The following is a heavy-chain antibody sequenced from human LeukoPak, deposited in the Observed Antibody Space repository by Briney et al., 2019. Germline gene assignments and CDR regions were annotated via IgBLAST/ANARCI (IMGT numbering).Heavy chain of an antibody. CDR1: GGSISSYY. Sequence: PSETLSLTCTVSGGSISSYYWSWIRQPPGKGLEWIGYIYYSGSTYYNPSLKSRVTISVDTSKNQFSLKLSSVTAADTAVYYCAKCYLRNWFDPWGQGTLVTVSS. J-gene: IGHJ5*02. CDR2: IYYSGST. CDR3: AKCYLRNWFDP. V-gene: IGHV4-59*06. D-gene: IGHD2-15*01.